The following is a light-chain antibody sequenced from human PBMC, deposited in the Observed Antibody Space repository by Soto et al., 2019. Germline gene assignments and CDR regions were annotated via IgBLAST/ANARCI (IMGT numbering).Light chain of an antibody. CDR2: DVS. Sequence: QSVLTQPASLSGSPGQSITISCTGTSSDVGGYNYVSWYQQHPGKAPKLMIYDVSYRPSGVSDRVSGSKFVNTASLTISGLQSEDEADYYCDSYTSGSSDVFVPGTQLTVL. CDR3: DSYTSGSSDV. CDR1: SSDVGGYNY. J-gene: IGLJ1*01. V-gene: IGLV2-14*01.